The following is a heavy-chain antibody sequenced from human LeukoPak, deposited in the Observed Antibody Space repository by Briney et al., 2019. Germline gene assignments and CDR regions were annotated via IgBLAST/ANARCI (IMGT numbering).Heavy chain of an antibody. D-gene: IGHD3-22*01. CDR1: GGTFSSYA. J-gene: IGHJ4*02. CDR2: IIPIFGTA. V-gene: IGHV1-69*01. Sequence: SVKVSCKASGGTFSSYAISWVRQAPGQGLEWMGGIIPIFGTANYAQKFQGRVTITADESTSTAYMELGSLRSEDTAVYYCARDGGYSAYYFDYWGQGTLVTVSS. CDR3: ARDGGYSAYYFDY.